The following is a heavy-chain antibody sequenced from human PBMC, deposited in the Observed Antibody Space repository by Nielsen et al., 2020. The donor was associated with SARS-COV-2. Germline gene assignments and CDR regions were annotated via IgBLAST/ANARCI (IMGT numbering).Heavy chain of an antibody. V-gene: IGHV3-33*01. J-gene: IGHJ6*02. CDR1: GFTFSSYG. CDR2: IWYDGSNK. CDR3: AGALSYYGMDV. Sequence: GESLKISCAASGFTFSSYGMHWVRQAPGKGLEWVAVIWYDGSNKYYADSVKGRFTIPRDNSKNTLYLQMNSLRAEDTAVYYCAGALSYYGMDVWGQGTTVTVSS. D-gene: IGHD3-10*01.